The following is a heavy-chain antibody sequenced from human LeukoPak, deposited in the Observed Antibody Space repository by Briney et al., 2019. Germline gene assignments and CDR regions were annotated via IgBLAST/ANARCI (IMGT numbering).Heavy chain of an antibody. CDR3: ASGIAADLY. CDR1: GGSISSGSYY. D-gene: IGHD6-13*01. J-gene: IGHJ4*02. V-gene: IGHV4-61*02. CDR2: IYTSGST. Sequence: SQTLSLTCTVSGGSISSGSYYWSWIRQPAGKGLEWIGRIYTSGSTNYNPSLRSRVTISVDTSKNQFSLKLSSVTAADTAVYYCASGIAADLYWGQGTLVTVSS.